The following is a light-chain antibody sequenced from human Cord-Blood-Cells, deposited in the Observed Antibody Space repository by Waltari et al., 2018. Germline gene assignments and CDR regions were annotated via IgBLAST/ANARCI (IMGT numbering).Light chain of an antibody. CDR1: QSVSSY. Sequence: EIVLTQSPATLSLSPGERANLSCWASQSVSSYLAWYQQKPGQAPRLLIYDASNRATGIPARFSGSGSGTDFTLTISSLEPEDFAVYYCQQRSNWMYTFGQGTKLEIK. CDR2: DAS. CDR3: QQRSNWMYT. J-gene: IGKJ2*01. V-gene: IGKV3-11*01.